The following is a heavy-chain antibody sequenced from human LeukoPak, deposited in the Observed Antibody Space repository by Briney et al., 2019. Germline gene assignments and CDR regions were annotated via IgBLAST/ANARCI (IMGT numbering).Heavy chain of an antibody. CDR2: ISTSGRTI. D-gene: IGHD5-18*01. CDR1: GFNFSAYS. V-gene: IGHV3-48*01. Sequence: GGSLRLSCAASGFNFSAYSMNWVRQAPGKGLEWVSYISTSGRTIYYADSVKGRFTISRDNAKNSLYMQMNSLRAEDTAVYYCARGYGSTPFYWGQGTLVTVSS. J-gene: IGHJ4*02. CDR3: ARGYGSTPFY.